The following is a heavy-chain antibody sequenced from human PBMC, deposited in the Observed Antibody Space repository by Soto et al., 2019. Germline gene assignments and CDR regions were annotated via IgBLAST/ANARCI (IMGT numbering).Heavy chain of an antibody. Sequence: EVQLVESGGGLVKPGESLRLSCVASDFTFNNAWMNWVRQAPGEGLGWVGRIKSKSDGGTTDYAAPVKGSFTISRDDSENTVFLQMDSLKTEHPAVYYCAKDASDTHGIWFHPWGQGTLVIVSS. CDR1: DFTFNNAW. V-gene: IGHV3-15*07. D-gene: IGHD2-15*01. CDR2: IKSKSDGGTT. J-gene: IGHJ5*02. CDR3: AKDASDTHGIWFHP.